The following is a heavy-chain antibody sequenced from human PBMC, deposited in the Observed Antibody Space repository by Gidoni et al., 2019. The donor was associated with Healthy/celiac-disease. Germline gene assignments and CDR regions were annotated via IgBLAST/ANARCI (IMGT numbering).Heavy chain of an antibody. CDR1: GFTFRSYA. CDR2: MSGSGGNT. CDR3: AKDRACCFDY. V-gene: IGHV3-23*01. Sequence: EVQLLESGGGWVQAGGSLRLSCAARGFTFRSYALSLVRQAPGRGLGLVSAMSGSGGNTYYPDSVKGLFTISRDNAKTTLYLQMNSLSAEDAAVYYCAKDRACCFDYWGQGTLVTVSS. D-gene: IGHD3-10*01. J-gene: IGHJ4*02.